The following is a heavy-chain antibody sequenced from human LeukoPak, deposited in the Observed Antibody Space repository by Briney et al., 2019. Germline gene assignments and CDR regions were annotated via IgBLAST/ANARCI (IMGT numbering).Heavy chain of an antibody. J-gene: IGHJ4*02. CDR3: ARSGGSGPLYYFDY. D-gene: IGHD3-10*01. Sequence: PSETLSLTCTVSGGSISSYYWSWIRQPPGKGLEWIGYIYYSGSTNYNPSLKSRVTISVDTSKNQFSLKLSSVTAADTAVYYCARSGGSGPLYYFDYWGQGTLVTVSS. CDR1: GGSISSYY. CDR2: IYYSGST. V-gene: IGHV4-59*01.